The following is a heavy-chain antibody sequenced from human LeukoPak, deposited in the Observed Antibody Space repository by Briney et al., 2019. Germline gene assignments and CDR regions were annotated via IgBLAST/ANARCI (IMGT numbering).Heavy chain of an antibody. CDR2: IYYSGST. D-gene: IGHD6-13*01. J-gene: IGHJ6*03. CDR1: GGSISSSSYY. V-gene: IGHV4-39*01. Sequence: SETLSLTCTVSGGSISSSSYYRGWIRQPPGKGLEWFGSIYYSGSTYYNPSLKSRVTISVDTSKNQFSLKLSSVTAADTAVYYCARQGSSSWSLGYYYMDVWGKGTTVTVSS. CDR3: ARQGSSSWSLGYYYMDV.